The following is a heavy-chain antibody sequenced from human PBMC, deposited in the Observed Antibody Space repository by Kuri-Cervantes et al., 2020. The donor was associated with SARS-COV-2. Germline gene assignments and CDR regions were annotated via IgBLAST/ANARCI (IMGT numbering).Heavy chain of an antibody. D-gene: IGHD5-18*01. CDR3: AKGADTAMVFGVTQFDY. V-gene: IGHV3-23*01. J-gene: IGHJ4*02. Sequence: GGSLRLSCAASGFTFSGYAMSWVRQAPGKGLEWVSLINDDGVSTYYADSVKGRFTISRDNSKNTLYLQVSSLRAEDTAVYYCAKGADTAMVFGVTQFDYWGQGTLVTCSS. CDR2: INDDGVST. CDR1: GFTFSGYA.